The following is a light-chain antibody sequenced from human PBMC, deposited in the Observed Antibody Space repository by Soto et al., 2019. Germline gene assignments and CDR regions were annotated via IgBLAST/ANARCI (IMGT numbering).Light chain of an antibody. CDR1: QSVSNNY. Sequence: VLTHSPVTLSLSQGERATLSCRASQSVSNNYLAWYQQKPGQAPRLLIYGASNRATGIPDRFSGSGSGTDFTLTISRLEPEDFAVYYCQQYGSSGTFGQGTKVDIK. V-gene: IGKV3-20*01. CDR2: GAS. J-gene: IGKJ1*01. CDR3: QQYGSSGT.